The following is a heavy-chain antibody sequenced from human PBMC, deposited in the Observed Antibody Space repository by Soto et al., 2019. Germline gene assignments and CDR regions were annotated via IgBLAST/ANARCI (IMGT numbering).Heavy chain of an antibody. D-gene: IGHD3-22*01. CDR3: ASQLGRGYYRHYGMDV. Sequence: QVQLVESGGGVVQPGRSLRLSCAASGFTFSSYGMHWVRQAPGKGLEWVAVISYDGSNKYYADSVKGRFTISRDNSKNTLYVRMNSLRAEHTAVYYFASQLGRGYYRHYGMDVWGQGTTVTVS. V-gene: IGHV3-30*03. CDR2: ISYDGSNK. J-gene: IGHJ6*02. CDR1: GFTFSSYG.